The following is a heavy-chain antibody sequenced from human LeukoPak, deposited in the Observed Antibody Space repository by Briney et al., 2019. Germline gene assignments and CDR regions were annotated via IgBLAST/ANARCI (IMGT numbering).Heavy chain of an antibody. CDR1: GFTFSSYG. CDR3: AQDYYGSGSSTNYFDY. V-gene: IGHV3-30*02. Sequence: PGGSLRLSCAASGFTFSSYGMHWVRQAPGKGLEWVAFIWYDGSNKYYADSVKGRFTISRDNSKNTLYLQMNSLRAEDTAVYYCAQDYYGSGSSTNYFDYWGQGTLVTVSS. CDR2: IWYDGSNK. J-gene: IGHJ4*02. D-gene: IGHD3-10*01.